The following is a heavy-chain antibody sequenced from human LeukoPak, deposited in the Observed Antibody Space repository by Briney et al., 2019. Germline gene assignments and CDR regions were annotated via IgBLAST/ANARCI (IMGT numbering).Heavy chain of an antibody. Sequence: GASVKVSCKASGYTFTSYGISWVRQAPGQGLEWMGWNSAYNGNTNYAQKLQGRVTMTTDTSTSTAYMELRSLRSDDTAVYYCARAGRGGTHYGDPYYYYMDVWGKGTTVTISS. D-gene: IGHD4-17*01. CDR1: GYTFTSYG. CDR2: NSAYNGNT. CDR3: ARAGRGGTHYGDPYYYYMDV. J-gene: IGHJ6*03. V-gene: IGHV1-18*01.